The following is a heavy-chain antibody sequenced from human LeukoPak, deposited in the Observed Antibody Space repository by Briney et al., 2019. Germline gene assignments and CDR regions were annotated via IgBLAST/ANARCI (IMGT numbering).Heavy chain of an antibody. CDR1: GFTFSNYW. V-gene: IGHV3-7*01. J-gene: IGHJ6*03. CDR2: INQDGSEK. Sequence: GGSLRLSCAASGFTFSNYWKSWVRQAPGKGLEWVANINQDGSEKYYVDSVKGRFTISRGNAKNSLYLQMNSLRAEDTAVYYCARDPYSGSYGNYYYYFMDVWGKGTTVTISS. D-gene: IGHD1-26*01. CDR3: ARDPYSGSYGNYYYYFMDV.